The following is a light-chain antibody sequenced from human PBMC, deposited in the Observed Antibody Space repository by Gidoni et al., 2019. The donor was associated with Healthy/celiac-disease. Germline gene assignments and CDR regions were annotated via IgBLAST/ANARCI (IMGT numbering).Light chain of an antibody. Sequence: EIVLTQAPGTLSLSPGESATLSCRASQSVSSSYLAGYQQKPGQAPRLLIYGASSRATGIPDRFSGSGSGTDFTLTISRLEPEDCAVYYCQQYGSSPYTFGQQTKLEIK. CDR3: QQYGSSPYT. J-gene: IGKJ2*01. CDR1: QSVSSSY. CDR2: GAS. V-gene: IGKV3-20*01.